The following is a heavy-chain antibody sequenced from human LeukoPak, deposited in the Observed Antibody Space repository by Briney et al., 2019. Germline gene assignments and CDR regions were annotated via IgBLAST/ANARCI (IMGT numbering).Heavy chain of an antibody. CDR2: ISGSAGTT. D-gene: IGHD6-19*01. J-gene: IGHJ4*02. CDR1: GFTFSSYS. Sequence: GGSLRLSCAASGFTFSSYSMNWVRQAPGKGLEWVSGISGSAGTTYYADSVKGRFTISRDNSKNTLYLQMNSLRAEDTAVYYCAKTGSGWQKTYDYWGQGTLVTVSS. V-gene: IGHV3-23*01. CDR3: AKTGSGWQKTYDY.